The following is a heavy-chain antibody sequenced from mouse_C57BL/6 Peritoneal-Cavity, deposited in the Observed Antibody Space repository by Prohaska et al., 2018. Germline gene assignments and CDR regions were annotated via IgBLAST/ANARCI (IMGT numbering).Heavy chain of an antibody. J-gene: IGHJ2*01. CDR1: TFTSHW. CDR3: ARDNYADY. V-gene: IGHV1-55*01. CDR2: IYPGSGST. Sequence: TFTSHWITWAKQRPGQALEWIAAIYPGSGSTNYNEKFQGKATLTVDTSASAAYMQRSSLTSEDSSVDYCARDNYADYWGEGGTLTVSS.